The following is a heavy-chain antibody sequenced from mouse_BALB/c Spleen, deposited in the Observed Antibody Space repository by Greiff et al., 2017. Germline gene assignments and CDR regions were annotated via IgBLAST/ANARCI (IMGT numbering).Heavy chain of an antibody. CDR3: ARHGTTGGAWCAY. CDR1: GFTFSSYT. V-gene: IGHV5-12-2*01. Sequence: EVKLVESGGGLVQPGGSLKLSCAASGFTFSSYTMSWVRQTPEKRLEWVAYISNGGGSTYYPDTVKGRFTISRDNAKNTLYLQMSSLKSEDTAMYYCARHGTTGGAWCAYWGQGTLVTVSA. D-gene: IGHD1-1*01. CDR2: ISNGGGST. J-gene: IGHJ3*01.